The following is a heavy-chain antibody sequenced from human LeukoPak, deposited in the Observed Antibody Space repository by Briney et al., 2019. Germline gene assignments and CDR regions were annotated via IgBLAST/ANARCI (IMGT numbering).Heavy chain of an antibody. CDR2: IIPILGIA. Sequence: ASVKVSYKASGGTFSSYAISWVRQAPGQGLEWMGRIIPILGIANYAQKFQGRVTITADKSTSTAYMELSSLRSEDTAVYYCARDYPRDYDFWSGLIGYWGQGTLVTVSS. V-gene: IGHV1-69*04. D-gene: IGHD3-3*01. CDR3: ARDYPRDYDFWSGLIGY. J-gene: IGHJ4*02. CDR1: GGTFSSYA.